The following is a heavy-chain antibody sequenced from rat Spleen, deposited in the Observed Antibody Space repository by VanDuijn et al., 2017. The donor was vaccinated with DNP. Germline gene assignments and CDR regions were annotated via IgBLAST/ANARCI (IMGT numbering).Heavy chain of an antibody. J-gene: IGHJ2*01. D-gene: IGHD1-9*01. CDR2: ISYEGGST. CDR3: ARLHTTGITFDY. CDR1: GFTFSNYD. V-gene: IGHV5-22*01. Sequence: EVQLVESGGGLVQPGRSLKLSCAASGFTFSNYDMAWVRQAPTKGLEWVASISYEGGSTYYGDSVKGRFTISRDNAESTLYLQMNSLRSEDTATYCCARLHTTGITFDYWGHGVMVTVSS.